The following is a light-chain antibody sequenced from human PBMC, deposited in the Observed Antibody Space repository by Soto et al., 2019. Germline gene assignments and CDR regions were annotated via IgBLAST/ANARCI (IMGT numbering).Light chain of an antibody. CDR2: AAS. Sequence: DIQLTQSPSFLSASVGDRVTITCRASQGISSYLAWYQQKPGKAPKLLIYAASTLQSGVPSRFSGSGSGTEFTLTISSLQPEDFATYYCQNYNWPPFTFGPGTKVDLK. J-gene: IGKJ3*01. CDR3: QNYNWPPFT. CDR1: QGISSY. V-gene: IGKV1-9*01.